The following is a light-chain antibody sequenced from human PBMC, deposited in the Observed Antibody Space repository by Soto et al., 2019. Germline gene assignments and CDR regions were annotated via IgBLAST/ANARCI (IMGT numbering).Light chain of an antibody. Sequence: QSALTQPPSVSGAPGQMVTISCTGSSSNIGAGYDVHWYQQLPGTAPKLLIYGNSNRPSGVPDRFSGSKSGTSASLAITGLQAEDEADYYCQSYDSSLSGSVFGTGTKVTVL. CDR2: GNS. V-gene: IGLV1-40*01. CDR1: SSNIGAGYD. CDR3: QSYDSSLSGSV. J-gene: IGLJ1*01.